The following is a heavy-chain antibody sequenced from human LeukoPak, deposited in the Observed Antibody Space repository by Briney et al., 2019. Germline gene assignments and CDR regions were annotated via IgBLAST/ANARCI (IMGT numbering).Heavy chain of an antibody. D-gene: IGHD5-24*01. CDR3: ARGRWLPLYYYMDV. Sequence: PSETLSLTCTVSGSSISSSNSYWGWIRQPPGKGLEWIGSMYYSGTPYYNPSLKSRVTISVDTSKNQFSLKLSSVTAADTAVYYCARGRWLPLYYYMDVWGKGTTVTVSS. J-gene: IGHJ6*03. CDR2: MYYSGTP. V-gene: IGHV4-39*07. CDR1: GSSISSSNSY.